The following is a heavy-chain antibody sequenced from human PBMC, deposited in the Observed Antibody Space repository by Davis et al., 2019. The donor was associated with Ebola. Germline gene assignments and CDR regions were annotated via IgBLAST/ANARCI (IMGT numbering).Heavy chain of an antibody. CDR1: GGSFSGYY. J-gene: IGHJ4*02. CDR3: AREVTGTPFSFDY. V-gene: IGHV4-59*12. D-gene: IGHD1-7*01. CDR2: IYYSGST. Sequence: MPSETLSLTCAVYGGSFSGYYWSWIRQPPGKGLEWIGYIYYSGSTNYNPSLKSRLTISVDTSKNQFSLKLSSVTAADTAVYYCAREVTGTPFSFDYWGQGTLVTVSS.